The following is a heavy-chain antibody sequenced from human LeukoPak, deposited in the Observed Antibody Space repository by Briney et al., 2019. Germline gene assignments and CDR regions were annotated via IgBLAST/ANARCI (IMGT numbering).Heavy chain of an antibody. Sequence: GGSLRLSCAASGFTFSSYDMHWVRQATGKGLEWVSAIGTAGDTYYPGSVKGRFTISRENAKNSLYLQMNSLRAEDTAVYYCARVTSSSGVARDRDVFDIWGQGTMVTVSS. CDR2: IGTAGDT. D-gene: IGHD6-13*01. J-gene: IGHJ3*02. CDR3: ARVTSSSGVARDRDVFDI. CDR1: GFTFSSYD. V-gene: IGHV3-13*01.